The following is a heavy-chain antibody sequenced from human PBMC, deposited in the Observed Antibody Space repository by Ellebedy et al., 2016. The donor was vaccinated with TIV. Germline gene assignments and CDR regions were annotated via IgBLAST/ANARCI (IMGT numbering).Heavy chain of an antibody. CDR3: ARVSPNCSGGSCYLGDAFDI. CDR1: GYTFTGYY. V-gene: IGHV1-2*04. D-gene: IGHD2-15*01. Sequence: ASVKVSCKASGYTFTGYYMHWVRQAPGQGLEWMGWINPNSGGTNYAQKFQGWVTMTRDTSISTAYMELSRLRSDDTAVYYCARVSPNCSGGSCYLGDAFDIWGQGTMVTVSS. CDR2: INPNSGGT. J-gene: IGHJ3*02.